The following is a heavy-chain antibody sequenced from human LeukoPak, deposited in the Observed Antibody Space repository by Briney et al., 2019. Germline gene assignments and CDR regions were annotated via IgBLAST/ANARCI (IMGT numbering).Heavy chain of an antibody. J-gene: IGHJ4*02. CDR3: AKGDIAVGGYDY. D-gene: IGHD2-15*01. CDR1: GFTFSSYG. Sequence: PGRSLRLSCAASGFTFSSYGMHWVRQAPGKGLEWVAVISYDGSNKYYADSVKGRFTISRDNSKNTLYLQMNSLRAEDTAVYYCAKGDIAVGGYDYWGQGTLVTVSS. CDR2: ISYDGSNK. V-gene: IGHV3-30*18.